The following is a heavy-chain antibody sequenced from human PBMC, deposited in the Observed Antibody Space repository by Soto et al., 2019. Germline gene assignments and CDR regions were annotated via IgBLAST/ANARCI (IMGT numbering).Heavy chain of an antibody. Sequence: ASVKVSCKASGGTFSSYAISWVRQAPGQGLEWMGGIIPIFGTANYAQKFQGRVTITADESTSTAYMELSSLRSEDTAVYYCARDLKAVAGVGRKYYYYYGMDVWGQGTTVTVSS. V-gene: IGHV1-69*13. D-gene: IGHD6-19*01. CDR3: ARDLKAVAGVGRKYYYYYGMDV. J-gene: IGHJ6*02. CDR1: GGTFSSYA. CDR2: IIPIFGTA.